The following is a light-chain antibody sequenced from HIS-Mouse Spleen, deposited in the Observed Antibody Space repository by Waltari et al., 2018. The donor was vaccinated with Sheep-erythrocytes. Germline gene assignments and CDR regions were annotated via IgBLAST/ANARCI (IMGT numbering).Light chain of an antibody. J-gene: IGLJ1*01. Sequence: SYVLTQPPSVSVAPGKTARITCGGNNIGSKSVHWYQQKPGQAPVLVVYADSDRPPGIPERLSGSNSGNTATLTISRVEAGDEADYYCQVWDSSSDHYVFGTGTKVTVL. CDR3: QVWDSSSDHYV. CDR1: NIGSKS. CDR2: ADS. V-gene: IGLV3-21*03.